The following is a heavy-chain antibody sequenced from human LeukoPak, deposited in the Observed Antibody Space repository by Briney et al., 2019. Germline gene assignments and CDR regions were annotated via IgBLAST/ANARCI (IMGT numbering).Heavy chain of an antibody. CDR3: ASQSFARFDP. Sequence: GGSLRLSCAASGLIFDDYTMHWVRQAPGKGLEWVSLISRNGAVTKYADSVRGRFTISRDNSRNSLFLQMSSLRVEDTAVYYCASQSFARFDPWGQGTLVTVSS. CDR2: ISRNGAVT. D-gene: IGHD3-16*01. J-gene: IGHJ5*02. V-gene: IGHV3-43*01. CDR1: GLIFDDYT.